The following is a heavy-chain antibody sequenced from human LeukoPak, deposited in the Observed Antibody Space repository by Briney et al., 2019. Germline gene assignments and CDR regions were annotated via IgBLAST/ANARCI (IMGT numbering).Heavy chain of an antibody. CDR2: IYYSGST. V-gene: IGHV4-59*12. CDR3: ARGGFAGSYAYDY. D-gene: IGHD1-26*01. J-gene: IGHJ4*02. Sequence: SETPSLTCTVSGGSISSYYWSWIRQPPGKGLEWIGYIYYSGSTNYNPSLKSRVTISVDTSKNQFSLKLSSVTAADTAVYYCARGGFAGSYAYDYWGQGTLVTVSS. CDR1: GGSISSYY.